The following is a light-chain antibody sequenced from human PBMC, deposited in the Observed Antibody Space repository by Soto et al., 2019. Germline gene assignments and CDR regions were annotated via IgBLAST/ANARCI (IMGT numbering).Light chain of an antibody. V-gene: IGLV2-23*02. Sequence: QTVVTQPASVSGSPGQSITISCIGTSSDVGNYNFVSWYQHHPGKAPRLIISEVSNRPSGIPSRFSGSKSGNTASLTISGLRAEDEADYYCCSYTRSDTLLFGGGTQLTVL. CDR1: SSDVGNYNF. CDR2: EVS. J-gene: IGLJ7*01. CDR3: CSYTRSDTLL.